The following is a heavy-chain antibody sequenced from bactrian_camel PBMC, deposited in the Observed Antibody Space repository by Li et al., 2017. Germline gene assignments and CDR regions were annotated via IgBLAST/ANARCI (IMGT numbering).Heavy chain of an antibody. Sequence: DVQLVESGGGLVQPGGSLRLSCAASGFTFSSYAMGWVRQAPGKGLEWVPNINSGGGTSYADSVKGRFTISRDNAKYTLYLQLNSLKTEDTAMYYCAQSLVAEESEGYWGQGTQVTVS. J-gene: IGHJ6*01. D-gene: IGHD3*01. CDR3: AQSLVAEESEGY. CDR2: INSGGGT. CDR1: GFTFSSYA. V-gene: IGHV3S42*01.